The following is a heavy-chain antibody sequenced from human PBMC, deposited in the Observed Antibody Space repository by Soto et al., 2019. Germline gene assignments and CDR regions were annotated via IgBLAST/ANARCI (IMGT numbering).Heavy chain of an antibody. CDR2: ISSSGSTI. CDR3: ITDPYYDFWSGYHFDY. Sequence: GSLRLSCAASGFTFSDYYMSWIRQAPGKGLEWVSYISSSGSTIYYADSVKGRFTISRDNAKNSLYQQMNSLKTEDTAVYYCITDPYYDFWSGYHFDYWGQGTLVTVSS. V-gene: IGHV3-11*01. D-gene: IGHD3-3*01. J-gene: IGHJ4*02. CDR1: GFTFSDYY.